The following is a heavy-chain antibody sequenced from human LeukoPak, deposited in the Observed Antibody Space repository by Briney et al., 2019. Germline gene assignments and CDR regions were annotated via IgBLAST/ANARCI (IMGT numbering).Heavy chain of an antibody. Sequence: ASVKVSCKASGYTFTTYGITWVRQAPGQGLEWMGRISGNNGNTNSAQKLQGRVTLTTDTSTSTAYMELRSLRSDDTAVYYCARDYCSGDSCYFDYWGQGTLVTASS. CDR3: ARDYCSGDSCYFDY. CDR2: ISGNNGNT. CDR1: GYTFTTYG. J-gene: IGHJ4*02. V-gene: IGHV1-18*01. D-gene: IGHD2-15*01.